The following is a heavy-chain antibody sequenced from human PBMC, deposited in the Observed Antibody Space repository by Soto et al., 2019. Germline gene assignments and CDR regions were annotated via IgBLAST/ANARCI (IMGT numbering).Heavy chain of an antibody. CDR1: GGSLSSGNYY. J-gene: IGHJ4*02. Sequence: SETLSLTCTVSGGSLSSGNYYWSWIRQHPGKGLEWIGYIYYSGNTYYNPSLKSRVTISVDTSKNQFSLKLNSVTAADTAVYFCASYGQLVQSFDYWGQGTLVTVSS. D-gene: IGHD6-6*01. V-gene: IGHV4-31*03. CDR2: IYYSGNT. CDR3: ASYGQLVQSFDY.